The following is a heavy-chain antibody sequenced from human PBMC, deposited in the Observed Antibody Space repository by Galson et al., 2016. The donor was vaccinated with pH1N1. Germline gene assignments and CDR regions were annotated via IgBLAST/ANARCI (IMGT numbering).Heavy chain of an antibody. CDR2: ISSSGDNI. CDR1: GFTFSVFA. D-gene: IGHD5-18*01. CDR3: ARVRSSGYNYAQQFVD. Sequence: SLRLSCAASGFTFSVFAMHWVRQAPGEGLEWVAVISSSGDNIFYADSVKGRFTISRDSSKNTLYLQMNNLGPEDTALYYCARVRSSGYNYAQQFVDWGQGTLVTVSS. J-gene: IGHJ4*02. V-gene: IGHV3-30-3*01.